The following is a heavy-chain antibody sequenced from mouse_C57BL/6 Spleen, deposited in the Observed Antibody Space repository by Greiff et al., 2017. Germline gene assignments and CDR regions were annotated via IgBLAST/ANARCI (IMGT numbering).Heavy chain of an antibody. CDR3: AGCPYYYGSSHYAMAY. Sequence: QVQLQQPGAELVMPGASVKLSCKASGYTFTSYWMHWVKQRPGQGLEWIGEIDPSDSYTNYNQKFKGKSTLTVEKSSSTAYMQLSSLTSEASAVYDGAGCPYYYGSSHYAMAYWGQGTSVTVSS. J-gene: IGHJ4*01. D-gene: IGHD1-1*01. V-gene: IGHV1-69*01. CDR1: GYTFTSYW. CDR2: IDPSDSYT.